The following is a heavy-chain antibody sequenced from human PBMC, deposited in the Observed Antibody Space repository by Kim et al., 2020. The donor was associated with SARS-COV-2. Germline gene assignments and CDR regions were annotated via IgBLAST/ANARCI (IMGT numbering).Heavy chain of an antibody. CDR1: GGSFSGYY. D-gene: IGHD2-8*02. V-gene: IGHV4-34*01. CDR3: ARGWEGGVAVALGIRSYYYYDMDV. CDR2: INHSGST. Sequence: SETLSLTCAVYGGSFSGYYWSWIRQPPGKGLEWIGEINHSGSTNYNPSLKSRVTISVDTSKNQFSLKLSSVTAADTAVYYCARGWEGGVAVALGIRSYYYYDMDVWGQGTTVTVSS. J-gene: IGHJ6*02.